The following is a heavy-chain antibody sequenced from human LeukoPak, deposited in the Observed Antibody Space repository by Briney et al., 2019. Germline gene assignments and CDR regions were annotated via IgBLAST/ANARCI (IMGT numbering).Heavy chain of an antibody. CDR1: GYSFTAYS. J-gene: IGHJ6*02. Sequence: ASVKVSCKASGYSFTAYSLHWVRQAPGQGLEWMGWINPISGATNYAQKFRGRVTMTRDTSISTAYMELSRLRSDDTALYYCVTFNYGLDVWGQGTTVTVSS. CDR2: INPISGAT. CDR3: VTFNYGLDV. V-gene: IGHV1-2*02.